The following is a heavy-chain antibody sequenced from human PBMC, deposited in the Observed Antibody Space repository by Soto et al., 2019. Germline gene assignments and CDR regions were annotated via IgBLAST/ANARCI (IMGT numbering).Heavy chain of an antibody. CDR1: GYTLTELS. Sequence: ASVKVSCKVSGYTLTELSMHWVRQAPGKGLEWMGGFDPEDGETIYAQKFQGRVTMTEDTSTDTAYMELSSLRSEDTAVYYCATSYYDFWSGFFDPWGQGALVTVSS. V-gene: IGHV1-24*01. J-gene: IGHJ5*02. D-gene: IGHD3-3*01. CDR3: ATSYYDFWSGFFDP. CDR2: FDPEDGET.